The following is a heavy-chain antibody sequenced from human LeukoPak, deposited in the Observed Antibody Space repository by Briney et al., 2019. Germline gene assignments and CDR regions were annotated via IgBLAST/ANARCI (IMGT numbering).Heavy chain of an antibody. CDR2: ISGSSGST. CDR3: ASEIDYYDSSGYYPYFDY. Sequence: GGSLRLSCAAPGFTFSSYAMTWVRQAPGRGLEWVSGISGSSGSTDYADSVKGRFTISRDNAKNSLYLQMNSLRAEGTAVYYCASEIDYYDSSGYYPYFDYWGQGTLVTVSS. D-gene: IGHD3-22*01. V-gene: IGHV3-23*01. J-gene: IGHJ4*02. CDR1: GFTFSSYA.